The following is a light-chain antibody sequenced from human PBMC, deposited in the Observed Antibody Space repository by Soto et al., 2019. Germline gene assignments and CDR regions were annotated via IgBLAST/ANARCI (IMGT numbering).Light chain of an antibody. J-gene: IGKJ5*01. V-gene: IGKV3-15*01. CDR1: QSISGN. CDR2: HAI. CDR3: QQYNYWPPLT. Sequence: EVVMTQSPATLSVSPGERATLSCRASQSISGNLAWYQQKPGQAPRLLIYHAIARATGIPTRFSGSGSGTEFTLTINSLQSEDFAVYYCQQYNYWPPLTFGQGTRLEIK.